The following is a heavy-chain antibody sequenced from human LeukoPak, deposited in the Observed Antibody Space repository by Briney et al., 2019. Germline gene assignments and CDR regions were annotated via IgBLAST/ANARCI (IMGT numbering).Heavy chain of an antibody. Sequence: GGSLRLSCAASGFTFSDYYMSWIRQAPGKGLGWVSYISSSSSYTNYADSVKGRFTISRDNAKNSLYLQMNSLRAEDTAVYYCAREGQQLVFDYWGQGTLVTVSS. CDR2: ISSSSSYT. CDR3: AREGQQLVFDY. CDR1: GFTFSDYY. J-gene: IGHJ4*02. V-gene: IGHV3-11*06. D-gene: IGHD6-13*01.